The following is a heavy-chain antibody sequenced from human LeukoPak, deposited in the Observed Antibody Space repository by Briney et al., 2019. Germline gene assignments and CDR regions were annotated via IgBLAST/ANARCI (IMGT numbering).Heavy chain of an antibody. CDR3: ARKMATIRAEYFQH. J-gene: IGHJ1*01. V-gene: IGHV4-34*01. D-gene: IGHD5-24*01. CDR2: INHSGST. CDR1: GGSFSGYY. Sequence: PSETLSLTCAVYGGSFSGYYWSWIRQPPGKGLEWIGEINHSGSTNYNPSLKSRVTISVDTSKNQFSLKLSSVTAADTAVYYCARKMATIRAEYFQHWGQGTLVTVSS.